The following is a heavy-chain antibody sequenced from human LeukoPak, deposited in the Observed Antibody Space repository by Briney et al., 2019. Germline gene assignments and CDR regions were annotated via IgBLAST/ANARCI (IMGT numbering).Heavy chain of an antibody. CDR3: ARPNITSYYDSRGYDAFDV. D-gene: IGHD3-22*01. V-gene: IGHV5-51*01. Sequence: GESLKISRKGSGYRFNAYWIAWVRQMPGKGLEWMGIIYPDDPDTRYSPSFQGQVTISADKSVRTAYLQWSSLKASDTAMYYCARPNITSYYDSRGYDAFDVWGQGTMVTVSS. CDR2: IYPDDPDT. CDR1: GYRFNAYW. J-gene: IGHJ3*01.